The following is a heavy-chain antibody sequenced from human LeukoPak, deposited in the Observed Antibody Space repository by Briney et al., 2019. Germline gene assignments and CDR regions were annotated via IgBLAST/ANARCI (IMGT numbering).Heavy chain of an antibody. V-gene: IGHV4-4*07. D-gene: IGHD6-13*01. CDR3: ARGSSSWLDYYIDV. CDR2: IHTSGST. J-gene: IGHJ6*03. Sequence: SETLSLTCTVSGGSISTFYWSWIRQPAGKGLEWIGRIHTSGSTNYNPSLKSRVTISLDTSKNQFSLRLTSVTAADTAVYYCARGSSSWLDYYIDVWAKGTTVTVSS. CDR1: GGSISTFY.